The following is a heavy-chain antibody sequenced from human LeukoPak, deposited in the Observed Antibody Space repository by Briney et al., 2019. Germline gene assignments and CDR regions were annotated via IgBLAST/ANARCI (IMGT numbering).Heavy chain of an antibody. CDR1: GGFISSYY. D-gene: IGHD2-15*01. Sequence: PSETLSLTCTVSGGFISSYYWNWIRQTPGKGLEWIGSIYSSGNTNYNPSLKSRVTISVDTSKNQFSLMLTSVTAADTAVYYCARTTEGYCRGGSCYYFYYYMDVWGKGTTVTVSS. V-gene: IGHV4-59*01. CDR2: IYSSGNT. CDR3: ARTTEGYCRGGSCYYFYYYMDV. J-gene: IGHJ6*03.